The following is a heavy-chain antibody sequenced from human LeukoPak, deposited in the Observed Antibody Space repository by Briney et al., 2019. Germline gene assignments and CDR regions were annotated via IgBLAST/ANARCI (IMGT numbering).Heavy chain of an antibody. J-gene: IGHJ4*02. CDR2: IYPARSDT. D-gene: IGHD2-2*01. CDR1: GCLFTSYW. Sequence: GGALQISCKGSGCLFTSYWIGWGRQLPGKGLEVIAIIYPARSDTRYSPSFQGQVTISADKSISTAYLQWSSLKASDTAMYYCARLDTRTSCYRDWGQGTLVTVSS. V-gene: IGHV5-51*01. CDR3: ARLDTRTSCYRD.